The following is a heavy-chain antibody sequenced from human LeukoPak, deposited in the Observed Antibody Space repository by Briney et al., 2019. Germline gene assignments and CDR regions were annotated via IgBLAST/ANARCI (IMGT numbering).Heavy chain of an antibody. V-gene: IGHV4-59*08. CDR3: ARPGYCSGGSCFPHAFDI. CDR1: GGSISSYY. D-gene: IGHD2-15*01. Sequence: PSETLSLTCTVSGGSISSYYWSWIRQPPGKGLEWIGYIYYSGSTNYNPSLKSRVTISVDTSKNQFSLKLSSVNAADTAVYYCARPGYCSGGSCFPHAFDIWGQGTMVTVSS. J-gene: IGHJ3*02. CDR2: IYYSGST.